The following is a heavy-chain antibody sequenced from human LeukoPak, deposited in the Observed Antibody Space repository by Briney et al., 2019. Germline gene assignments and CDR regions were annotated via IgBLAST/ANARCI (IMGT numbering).Heavy chain of an antibody. J-gene: IGHJ4*02. CDR1: GFTVSSNY. CDR2: IYSGGST. Sequence: GGSLRLSCAASGFTVSSNYMSWVRQAPGKGLEWVSVIYSGGSTYYADSVKGRFTISRDNSKNTLYLQMNSLRAEDTAVYYCAKAMGDTAMVTSRATFDYWGQGTLVTVSS. V-gene: IGHV3-66*01. D-gene: IGHD5-18*01. CDR3: AKAMGDTAMVTSRATFDY.